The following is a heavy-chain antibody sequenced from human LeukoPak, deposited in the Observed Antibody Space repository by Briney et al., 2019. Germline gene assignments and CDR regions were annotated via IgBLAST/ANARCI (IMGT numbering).Heavy chain of an antibody. V-gene: IGHV4-59*08. CDR3: ARHANRVRGVFVLWFDP. D-gene: IGHD3-10*01. CDR2: IYYSGST. Sequence: KPSETLSLTCTVSGGSISSYYWSWIRQPPGKGLEWIGYIYYSGSTNYNPSLKSRVTISVDTSKNQFSLKLSSVTAADTAVYYCARHANRVRGVFVLWFDPRGQGTLVTVSS. J-gene: IGHJ5*02. CDR1: GGSISSYY.